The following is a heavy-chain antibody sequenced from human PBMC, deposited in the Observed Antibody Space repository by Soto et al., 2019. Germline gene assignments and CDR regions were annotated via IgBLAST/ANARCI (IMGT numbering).Heavy chain of an antibody. D-gene: IGHD2-2*01. J-gene: IGHJ4*02. CDR3: ATGEYYSSSYNPPEFDS. V-gene: IGHV1-24*01. Sequence: SVKVSCKVSGHTLAELSIHCVRQSPLRGLEWMGGFDPGDAETIYAQKFQDTVTLTEDTSTDTAYMELRSLTPDHTAVYYCATGEYYSSSYNPPEFDSWGPGTLFTVSS. CDR2: FDPGDAET. CDR1: GHTLAELS.